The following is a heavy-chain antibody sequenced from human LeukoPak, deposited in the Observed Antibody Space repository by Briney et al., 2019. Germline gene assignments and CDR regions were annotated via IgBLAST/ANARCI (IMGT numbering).Heavy chain of an antibody. V-gene: IGHV4-39*07. Sequence: SETLSLTCTVSGGSISSSSYYWGWIRQPPGKGLEWIGTIYYNGSTYYNPSLKSRFTISVDTSKNQFSLKLSSVTAADTAVYYCARALAYWGQGTLVTVSS. CDR3: ARALAY. CDR1: GGSISSSSYY. J-gene: IGHJ4*02. CDR2: IYYNGST.